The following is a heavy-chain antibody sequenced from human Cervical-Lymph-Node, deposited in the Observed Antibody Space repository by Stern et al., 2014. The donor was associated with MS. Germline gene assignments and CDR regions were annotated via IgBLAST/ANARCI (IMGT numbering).Heavy chain of an antibody. CDR2: IYYSGSA. CDR1: GGPISSGGHA. V-gene: IGHV4-31*03. Sequence: VQLQESGPGLVKPSQTLSLTCTVSGGPISSGGHAWSWIRQHPGKGLEWIGYIYYSGSAFYNPSLKSRVTISADTSKDQFSLNLSSVTAADTAVYYCARDYGDYYFDYWGQGILVTVSS. D-gene: IGHD4-17*01. J-gene: IGHJ4*02. CDR3: ARDYGDYYFDY.